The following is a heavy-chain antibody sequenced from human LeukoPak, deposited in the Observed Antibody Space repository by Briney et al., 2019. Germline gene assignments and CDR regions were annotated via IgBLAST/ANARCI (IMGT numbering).Heavy chain of an antibody. Sequence: GGSLRLSCAASGFTFNRYWMHWVRHAPGEGPVWVAHILNDGGSTSYADSVRGRFTISRDNAKNTLSLQMNSLRAEDTAVYYCVRHNYGYDYWGQGTPVTVSS. V-gene: IGHV3-74*01. CDR3: VRHNYGYDY. CDR1: GFTFNRYW. J-gene: IGHJ4*02. CDR2: ILNDGGST. D-gene: IGHD5-18*01.